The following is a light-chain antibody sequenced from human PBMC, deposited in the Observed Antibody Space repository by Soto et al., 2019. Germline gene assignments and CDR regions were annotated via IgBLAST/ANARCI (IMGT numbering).Light chain of an antibody. Sequence: QSVLTQPPSVSAAPGQKVTISCSGSSSNIGENDVSWYQQFPGTAPKILIYGNNKRPSGIPDRFSGSRSGTSATLGITGLQTGDEADYYCGTWDTSLSGGVFGGGTKLTVL. CDR2: GNN. CDR1: SSNIGEND. V-gene: IGLV1-51*01. J-gene: IGLJ2*01. CDR3: GTWDTSLSGGV.